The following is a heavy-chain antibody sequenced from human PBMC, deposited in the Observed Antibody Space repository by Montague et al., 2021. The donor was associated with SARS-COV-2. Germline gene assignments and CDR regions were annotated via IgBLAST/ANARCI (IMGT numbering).Heavy chain of an antibody. CDR2: LYWDDDK. V-gene: IGHV2-5*02. D-gene: IGHD3-16*02. CDR1: GFSLSTSGVG. Sequence: PALVKPTQTLTLTCTFSGFSLSTSGVGVGWIRQPPGKALEWLALLYWDDDKRYSPSLKRRLTITKDTSKNQVVLTMTNMDPVDTATYYWACRNPSFAGPYFDSWGQGTLVTVSS. CDR3: ACRNPSFAGPYFDS. J-gene: IGHJ4*02.